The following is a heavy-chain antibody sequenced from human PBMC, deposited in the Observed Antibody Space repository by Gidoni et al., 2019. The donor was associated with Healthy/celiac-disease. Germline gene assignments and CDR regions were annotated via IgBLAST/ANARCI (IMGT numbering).Heavy chain of an antibody. J-gene: IGHJ5*02. CDR1: GFTFSSYG. V-gene: IGHV3-33*01. D-gene: IGHD5-18*01. CDR2: IWYDGSNK. Sequence: QVQLVESGGGVVQPGRSLRLSCAASGFTFSSYGMHWVRQAPGKGLGWVAVIWYDGSNKYYADSVKGRFTISRDNSKNTLYLQMNSLRAEDTAVYYCARGIQLWLDENWFDPWGQGTLVTVSS. CDR3: ARGIQLWLDENWFDP.